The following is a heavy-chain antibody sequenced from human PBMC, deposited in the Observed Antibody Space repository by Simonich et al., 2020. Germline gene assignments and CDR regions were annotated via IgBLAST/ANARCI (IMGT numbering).Heavy chain of an antibody. CDR3: ARNGLVGILKAFDI. V-gene: IGHV1-2*02. D-gene: IGHD2-21*01. CDR1: GYTFTGYY. CDR2: INPNSGGT. J-gene: IGHJ3*02. Sequence: QVQLVQSGAEVKKPVASVKVSCKASGYTFTGYYMHWVRQAPGQGLEWKGWINPNSGGTKYAQKFQGRVTMTRDTSISTAYMELSRLRSDDTAVYYCARNGLVGILKAFDIWGQGTMVTVSS.